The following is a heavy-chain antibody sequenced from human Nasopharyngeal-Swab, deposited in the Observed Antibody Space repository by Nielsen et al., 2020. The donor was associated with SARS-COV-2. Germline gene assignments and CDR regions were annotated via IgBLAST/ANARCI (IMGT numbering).Heavy chain of an antibody. Sequence: GGSLRLSCAASGFTFSSYGMHWVRQAPGKGLEWVAVISYDGSNKYYADSVKGRFTISRDNSKNTLYLQMNSLGAEDTAVYYCAKDGYYYDSSGYSSFDPWGQGTLVTVSS. J-gene: IGHJ5*02. V-gene: IGHV3-30*18. CDR1: GFTFSSYG. CDR3: AKDGYYYDSSGYSSFDP. CDR2: ISYDGSNK. D-gene: IGHD3-22*01.